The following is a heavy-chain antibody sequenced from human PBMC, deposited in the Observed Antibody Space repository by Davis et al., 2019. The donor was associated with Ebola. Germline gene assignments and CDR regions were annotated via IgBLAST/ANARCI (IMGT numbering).Heavy chain of an antibody. J-gene: IGHJ5*02. Sequence: MPSETLSLTCSVSGDSISGSIYYWVWIRQSPEKGLEWIATIYHNGNNNSAPSLKSRATISVDTSKNQFSLKVDSVTATDTAVYVCARRVRQAFETWGRGTPVTVSS. V-gene: IGHV4-39*01. CDR2: IYHNGNN. CDR1: GDSISGSIYY. CDR3: ARRVRQAFET. D-gene: IGHD3-9*01.